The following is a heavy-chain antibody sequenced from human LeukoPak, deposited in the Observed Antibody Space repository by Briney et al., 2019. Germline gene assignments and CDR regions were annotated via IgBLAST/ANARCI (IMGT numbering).Heavy chain of an antibody. CDR1: GYSISSGYY. D-gene: IGHD1-26*01. Sequence: PSETLSLTCTVSGYSISSGYYWGWIRQPAGRGLEWIGRFYASGTTNTSPSLKSRVTMSVDTSKNQFSLKLSSVTAADTAVYYCARAPATVVFLVGTTQGGYYFDYWGQGTLATVSS. V-gene: IGHV4-38-2*02. J-gene: IGHJ4*02. CDR2: FYASGTT. CDR3: ARAPATVVFLVGTTQGGYYFDY.